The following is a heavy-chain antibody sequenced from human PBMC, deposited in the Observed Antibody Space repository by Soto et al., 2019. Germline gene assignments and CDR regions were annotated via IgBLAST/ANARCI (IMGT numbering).Heavy chain of an antibody. V-gene: IGHV4-31*03. J-gene: IGHJ4*02. Sequence: QVQLQESGPGLVKPSQTLSLTCTVSGGSISSGGYYWGWIGRHPGKGREWMGSIYYSGSTYYNPSLKSRVTISVDTSKNQFSLKLSSVTAADTAVYYCARERAYCGGDCYQGYFDYWGQGTLVTVSS. D-gene: IGHD2-21*02. CDR1: GGSISSGGYY. CDR2: IYYSGST. CDR3: ARERAYCGGDCYQGYFDY.